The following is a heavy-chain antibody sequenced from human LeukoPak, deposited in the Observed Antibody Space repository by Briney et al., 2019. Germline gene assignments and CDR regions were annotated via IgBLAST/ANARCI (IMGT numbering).Heavy chain of an antibody. D-gene: IGHD3-16*01. CDR2: ISYSGST. CDR1: GGSISSGGYY. V-gene: IGHV4-31*03. Sequence: SETLSLTCTVSGGSISSGGYYWSWIRQHPGKGLEWIGYISYSGSTYYNPSLKSRVTISVDTSKNQFSLKLSSVTAADTAVYYCATSSGGTEEIDYWGQGTLVTVSS. CDR3: ATSSGGTEEIDY. J-gene: IGHJ4*02.